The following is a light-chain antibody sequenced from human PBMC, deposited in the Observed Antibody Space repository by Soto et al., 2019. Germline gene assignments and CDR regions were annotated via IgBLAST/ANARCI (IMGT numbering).Light chain of an antibody. CDR1: QGISSY. CDR2: AAS. V-gene: IGKV1-9*01. J-gene: IGKJ1*01. CDR3: QQLNSYPLT. Sequence: IQLTQSPSSLSASVGDRVTITCRASQGISSYLASYQQKPGKAPKLLIYAASTLQSGVPSRFSGSGSGTDFTLTISSLQPEDCATYYCQQLNSYPLTVGQGTKVEIK.